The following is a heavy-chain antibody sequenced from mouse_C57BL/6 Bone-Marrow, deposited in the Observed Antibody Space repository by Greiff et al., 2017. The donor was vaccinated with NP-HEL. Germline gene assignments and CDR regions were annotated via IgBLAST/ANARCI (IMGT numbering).Heavy chain of an antibody. CDR1: GYTFTSYW. CDR2: IDPSDSYT. CDR3: ARSGNMVSTGYYAMDY. V-gene: IGHV1-69*01. D-gene: IGHD1-1*02. Sequence: QVQLQQPGAELVMPGASVKLSCKASGYTFTSYWMHWVKQRPGQGLEWIGEIDPSDSYTNYNQKFKGKSTLTVDKSSSTAYMQLSSLTSEDSAVYCCARSGNMVSTGYYAMDYWGQGTSVTVSS. J-gene: IGHJ4*01.